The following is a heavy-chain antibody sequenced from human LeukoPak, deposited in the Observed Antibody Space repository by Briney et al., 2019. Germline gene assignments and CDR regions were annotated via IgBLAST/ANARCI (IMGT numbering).Heavy chain of an antibody. D-gene: IGHD6-13*01. CDR2: MNPNSGNT. CDR1: GYTFTSYD. J-gene: IGHJ6*03. V-gene: IGHV1-8*03. Sequence: ASVKVSCKASGYTFTSYDINWVRQATGQGLEWMGWMNPNSGNTGYAQKFQGRVTITRNTSISTAYMELSSLRSEDTAVYYCARGHSSSWYGTYYYYYYMDVWGKGTTVTVSS. CDR3: ARGHSSSWYGTYYYYYYMDV.